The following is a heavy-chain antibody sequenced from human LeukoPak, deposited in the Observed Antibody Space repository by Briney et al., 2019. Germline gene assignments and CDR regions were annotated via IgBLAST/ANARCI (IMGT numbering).Heavy chain of an antibody. J-gene: IGHJ4*02. V-gene: IGHV6-1*01. Sequence: SQTLSLTCTISGDSVSSNNAAWNWIRQSPSRGLEGLGSTYYRSKWYTDYAVSVKGRININTDPYKNQFSLPLNAVTPEDTAVYYSARAVGYSGYDYDYWGQGTLVTVSS. CDR3: ARAVGYSGYDYDY. D-gene: IGHD5-12*01. CDR1: GDSVSSNNAA. CDR2: TYYRSKWYT.